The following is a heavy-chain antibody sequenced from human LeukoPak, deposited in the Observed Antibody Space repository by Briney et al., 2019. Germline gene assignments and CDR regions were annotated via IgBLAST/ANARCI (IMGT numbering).Heavy chain of an antibody. CDR1: GFTFRNYW. CDR2: IKQDGSEK. J-gene: IGHJ3*02. CDR3: ARDRSIAAAGHYDAFDI. Sequence: PGGSLRLSCTDSGFTFRNYWMTWVRQAPGKGLEWVANIKQDGSEKYYVDSVKGRFTISRDNAKNSLYLQMNSLRAEDTAVYYCARDRSIAAAGHYDAFDIWGQGTMVTVSS. D-gene: IGHD6-13*01. V-gene: IGHV3-7*01.